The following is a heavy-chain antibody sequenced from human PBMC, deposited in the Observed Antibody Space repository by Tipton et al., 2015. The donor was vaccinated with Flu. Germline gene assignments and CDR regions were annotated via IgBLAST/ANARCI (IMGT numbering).Heavy chain of an antibody. Sequence: TLSLTCTVSGDSISSGGYYWGWIRQPPGKGLEWIGSIYYTGNTYYNSSLKSRVTISVDTSRNQFSLKLDSVTAADTAVYFCARLRAGYFDHWGQGTLLTVSS. J-gene: IGHJ4*02. D-gene: IGHD5-12*01. V-gene: IGHV4-39*07. CDR3: ARLRAGYFDH. CDR2: IYYTGNT. CDR1: GDSISSGGYY.